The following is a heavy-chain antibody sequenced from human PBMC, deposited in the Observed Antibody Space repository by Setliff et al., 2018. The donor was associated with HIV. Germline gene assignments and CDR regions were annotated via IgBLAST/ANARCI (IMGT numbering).Heavy chain of an antibody. CDR3: ARGPWIQLWSSELDAFDI. J-gene: IGHJ3*02. Sequence: ASVKVSCKASGFTFINYYIHWVWQAPGQGLEWMGLINPSGGSTTYAQKFLGRVTLTRDTSTSTVYMELSSLRSEDTAVYYCARGPWIQLWSSELDAFDIWGQGTMVTVSS. CDR2: INPSGGST. V-gene: IGHV1-46*01. D-gene: IGHD5-18*01. CDR1: GFTFINYY.